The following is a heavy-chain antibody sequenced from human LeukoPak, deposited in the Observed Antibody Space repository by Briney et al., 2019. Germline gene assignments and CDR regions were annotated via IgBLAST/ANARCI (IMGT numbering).Heavy chain of an antibody. CDR1: GYTFTSYG. Sequence: ASVKVSCKASGYTFTSYGISWVRQAPGQGLEWMGWISAHNGNTNYAQKLQGRVTMTTDTSTSTAYMELRSLRSDDTAVYYCAKDPYHSYYDILTGSSIVHFDYWGQGTLVTVSS. J-gene: IGHJ4*02. V-gene: IGHV1-18*01. CDR2: ISAHNGNT. CDR3: AKDPYHSYYDILTGSSIVHFDY. D-gene: IGHD3-9*01.